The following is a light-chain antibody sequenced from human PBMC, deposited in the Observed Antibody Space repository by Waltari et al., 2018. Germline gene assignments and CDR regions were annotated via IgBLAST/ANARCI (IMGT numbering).Light chain of an antibody. CDR1: QTVTND. Sequence: EIVITQSPASLSVSPGGRATLSCTASQTVTNDLAWYQQKPGQAPKLLIFGASTRATGVPARFSGSGSGTEFTLTIGSVQSEDFAVYYCQQYSDWIAFGGGTKVDLK. CDR2: GAS. V-gene: IGKV3-15*01. J-gene: IGKJ4*01. CDR3: QQYSDWIA.